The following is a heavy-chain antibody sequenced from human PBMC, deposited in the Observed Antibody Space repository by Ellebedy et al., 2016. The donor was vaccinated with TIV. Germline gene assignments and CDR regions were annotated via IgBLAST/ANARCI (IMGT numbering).Heavy chain of an antibody. V-gene: IGHV3-23*01. D-gene: IGHD6-19*01. CDR2: LTTGGVT. CDR3: ARDAARSGWISDY. CDR1: GFTFSTYA. J-gene: IGHJ4*02. Sequence: GESLKISCVVSGFTFSTYAMRWFRQAPGKGLEWVSSLTTGGVTFYAESVKDRFTISRDSSKNTLYLQMNILRVEDTAVYSCARDAARSGWISDYWGQGTLVTVSS.